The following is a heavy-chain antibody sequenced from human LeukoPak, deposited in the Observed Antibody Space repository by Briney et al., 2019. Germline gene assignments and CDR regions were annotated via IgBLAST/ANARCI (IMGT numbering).Heavy chain of an antibody. J-gene: IGHJ4*02. CDR3: AREGGYYDSSGYYYLHYFDY. V-gene: IGHV1-3*01. CDR1: GYTLTSYA. CDR2: INAGNGNT. Sequence: VASVKVSCKASGYTLTSYAMHWVRQAPGQRLEWMGWINAGNGNTKYSQKFQGRATITRDTSASTAYMELSSLRSEDTAVYYCAREGGYYDSSGYYYLHYFDYWGQGTLVTVSS. D-gene: IGHD3-22*01.